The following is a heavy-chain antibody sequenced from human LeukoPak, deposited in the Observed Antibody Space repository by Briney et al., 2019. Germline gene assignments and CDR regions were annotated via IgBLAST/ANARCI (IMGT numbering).Heavy chain of an antibody. J-gene: IGHJ6*02. V-gene: IGHV4-39*01. CDR1: GGSISSGDYY. CDR3: WARHKYYGMDV. CDR2: FYYSGST. Sequence: SETLSLTCTVSGGSISSGDYYWSWIRQPPGKGMEWIGSFYYSGSTYYNPSLKSRVTISVDTSKNQFSLKLSSVTAADTAVYYCWARHKYYGMDVWGQGTTVTVSS. D-gene: IGHD6-6*01.